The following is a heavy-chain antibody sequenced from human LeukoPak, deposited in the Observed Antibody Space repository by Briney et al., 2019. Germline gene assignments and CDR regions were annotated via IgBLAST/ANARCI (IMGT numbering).Heavy chain of an antibody. CDR1: GGSISSGDYY. Sequence: SQTLSLTCTVSGGSISSGDYYWSWIRQPPGKGLEWIGYVYYSGSTYYNPSLKSRVTISADTSKNQFSLKLSSVTAADTAVYYCASTPQYYYDSSGYPNWYFDLWGRGTLVTVSS. D-gene: IGHD3-22*01. CDR2: VYYSGST. J-gene: IGHJ2*01. CDR3: ASTPQYYYDSSGYPNWYFDL. V-gene: IGHV4-30-4*01.